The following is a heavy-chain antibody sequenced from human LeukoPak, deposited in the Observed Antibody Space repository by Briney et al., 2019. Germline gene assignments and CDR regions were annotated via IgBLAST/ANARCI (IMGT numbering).Heavy chain of an antibody. J-gene: IGHJ4*02. CDR3: TRGLEGFTAYDDY. Sequence: GGSLRLSCTASGFSVGDYAMSWVRQAPGKGLEWVGFIRSRTYGGTADYAASVEGRFTISRDDSNNIAYLQMNSLKSEDTAVYYCTRGLEGFTAYDDYWGQGTLVTVSP. D-gene: IGHD5-12*01. CDR1: GFSVGDYA. CDR2: IRSRTYGGTA. V-gene: IGHV3-49*04.